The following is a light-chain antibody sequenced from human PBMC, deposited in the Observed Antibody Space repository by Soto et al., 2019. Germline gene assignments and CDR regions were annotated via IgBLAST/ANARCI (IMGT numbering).Light chain of an antibody. Sequence: QSVLTQPPSVSAAPGQKVTISCSGSSSNIGNNYVSWYQQLPGTAPKLLIYDNNERPSGIPDRFSGSKSGTSATLAITGLQTGDEADYYCGTWDSSLSAVVFGGGTQLTVL. V-gene: IGLV1-51*01. CDR2: DNN. CDR1: SSNIGNNY. J-gene: IGLJ2*01. CDR3: GTWDSSLSAVV.